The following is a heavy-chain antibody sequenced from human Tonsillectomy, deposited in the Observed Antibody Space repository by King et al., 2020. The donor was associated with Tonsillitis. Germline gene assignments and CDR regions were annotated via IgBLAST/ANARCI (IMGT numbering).Heavy chain of an antibody. CDR3: ATTHGYYDSSGSTTGDAFDI. Sequence: VQLVESGAEVKKPGASVKVSCKASGYTFTSYGISWVRRAPGQGLEWMGWISAYNGNTNYAQKLQGRVTMTTDTSTSTAYMELRSLRSDDTAVYYCATTHGYYDSSGSTTGDAFDIWGQGTMVTVSS. D-gene: IGHD3-22*01. J-gene: IGHJ3*02. CDR2: ISAYNGNT. CDR1: GYTFTSYG. V-gene: IGHV1-18*01.